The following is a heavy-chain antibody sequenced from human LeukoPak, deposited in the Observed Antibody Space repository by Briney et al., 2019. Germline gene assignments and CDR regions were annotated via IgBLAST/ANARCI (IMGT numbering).Heavy chain of an antibody. CDR2: IYYSGGT. D-gene: IGHD1-26*01. Sequence: SETLSLTCTVSGGSISSHHWSWIRQPPGKGLEWIGYIYYSGGTNYNPSLKSRVTISVDTSKNQFSLKLSSVTAADTAVYYCARRRANYYYYYMDVWGKGTTVTVSS. CDR3: ARRRANYYYYYMDV. CDR1: GGSISSHH. J-gene: IGHJ6*03. V-gene: IGHV4-59*11.